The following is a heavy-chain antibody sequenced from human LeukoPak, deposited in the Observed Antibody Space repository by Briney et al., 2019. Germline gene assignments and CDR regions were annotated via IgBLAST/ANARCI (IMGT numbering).Heavy chain of an antibody. CDR3: VKDAGTA. D-gene: IGHD2-8*02. CDR1: GFTFSNNW. J-gene: IGHJ5*02. CDR2: IKKDGSEK. Sequence: GGSLRLSCAASGFTFSNNWMSWVRQAPGKGLECVANIKKDGSEKYYINSVKGRFTISRDNAKISLYLQMNSLRAEDTALYYCVKDAGTAWGQGTLVTVSS. V-gene: IGHV3-7*01.